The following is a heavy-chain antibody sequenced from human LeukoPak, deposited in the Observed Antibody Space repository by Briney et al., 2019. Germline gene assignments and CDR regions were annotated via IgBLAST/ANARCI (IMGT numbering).Heavy chain of an antibody. V-gene: IGHV1-8*01. CDR3: ARHWSGMFRLWGGFDR. J-gene: IGHJ5*02. Sequence: ASVKVSCKASGYTFTSYDINWVRQAPGQGLEWRGWINPNSGNTDYAQKFQGRVTMTRNTSISTDYMELSSLRSEDTAMYYWARHWSGMFRLWGGFDRWGQGTLVTVSS. D-gene: IGHD5-18*01. CDR2: INPNSGNT. CDR1: GYTFTSYD.